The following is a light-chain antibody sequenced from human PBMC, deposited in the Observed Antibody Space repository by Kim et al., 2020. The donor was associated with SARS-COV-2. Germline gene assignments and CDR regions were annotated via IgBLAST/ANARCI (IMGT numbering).Light chain of an antibody. V-gene: IGKV3-15*01. CDR3: QQYNYWPPFT. J-gene: IGKJ5*01. CDR2: GES. Sequence: SGAGEATTNRASKKLSSILAWYQQKTGQDPTLLINGESTRATRVPPRFSGSGSGTEVSLTISSRQSEDYAVYFCQQYNYWPPFTFGQGTRVEIK. CDR1: KKLSSI.